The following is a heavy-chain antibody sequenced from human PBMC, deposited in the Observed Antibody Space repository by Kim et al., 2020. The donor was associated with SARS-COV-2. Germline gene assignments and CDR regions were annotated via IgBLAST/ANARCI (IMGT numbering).Heavy chain of an antibody. V-gene: IGHV1-46*01. CDR3: ARSATTVTRSPYYYYGMDV. CDR2: INADGGNT. D-gene: IGHD4-17*01. Sequence: ASVKVSCKASGYNLTNYFMHWVRQAPGQGLEWMGVINADGGNTIYAQKFQGRVTMTRDTSTSTVYMELGSLRSEDMAVFYCARSATTVTRSPYYYYGMDVWGQGTAATVSS. CDR1: GYNLTNYF. J-gene: IGHJ6*02.